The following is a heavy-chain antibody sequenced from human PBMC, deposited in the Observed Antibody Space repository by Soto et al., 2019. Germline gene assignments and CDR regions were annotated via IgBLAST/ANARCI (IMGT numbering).Heavy chain of an antibody. J-gene: IGHJ6*02. CDR1: GATFSSYA. Sequence: GGSLRLSCAASGATFSSYAMHWVRQAPGKGLEWVAVMSYDGNKKYYADSVKGRFTISRDNSKNTLYLQMDSLRAEDTAVYYCARGSSLGGYYYSYGMDVWGRGTTVTVSS. CDR3: ARGSSLGGYYYSYGMDV. D-gene: IGHD6-6*01. CDR2: MSYDGNKK. V-gene: IGHV3-30-3*01.